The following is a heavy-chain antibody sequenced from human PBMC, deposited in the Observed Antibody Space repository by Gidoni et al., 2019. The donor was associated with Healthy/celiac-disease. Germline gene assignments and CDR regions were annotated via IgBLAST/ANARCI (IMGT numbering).Heavy chain of an antibody. V-gene: IGHV1-69*01. CDR1: GGTFSSYA. CDR2: IIPIFGTA. D-gene: IGHD1-1*01. CDR3: ASFGTTGTTRGEGGY. Sequence: QVQLVQSGAEVKKPGSSVKVSCKASGGTFSSYAIRWVRQAPGQGLEWMGGIIPIFGTANYAQKFQGRVTITADESTSTAYMELSSLRSEDTAVYYCASFGTTGTTRGEGGYWGQGTLVTVSS. J-gene: IGHJ4*02.